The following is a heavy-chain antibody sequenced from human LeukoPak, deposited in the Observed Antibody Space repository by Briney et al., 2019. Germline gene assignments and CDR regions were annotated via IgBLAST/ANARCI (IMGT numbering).Heavy chain of an antibody. J-gene: IGHJ4*02. CDR2: ISYDGSNK. V-gene: IGHV3-30*04. D-gene: IGHD2-8*01. CDR1: GFTFSSYA. CDR3: ARDDSMLD. Sequence: PGRSLRLSCAASGFTFSSYAMHWVRQASGKGLEWVAVISYDGSNKYYADSVKGRFTISRDNSKNTLYLQMNSLRAEDTAVYYCARDDSMLDWGQGTLVTVSS.